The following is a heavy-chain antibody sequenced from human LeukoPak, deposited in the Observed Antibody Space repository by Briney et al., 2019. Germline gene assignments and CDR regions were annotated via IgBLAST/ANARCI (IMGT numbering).Heavy chain of an antibody. CDR2: IFYSGST. J-gene: IGHJ3*02. Sequence: PSETLSLTCTVAARSISNYHWSWIRQPPGKGLEWIGCIFYSGSTYYNPSLESRVTISVDTSKNQFSLRLSSVTAADTAVYYCARTNAFDIWGQGTMVTVSS. CDR1: ARSISNYH. CDR3: ARTNAFDI. V-gene: IGHV4-59*08.